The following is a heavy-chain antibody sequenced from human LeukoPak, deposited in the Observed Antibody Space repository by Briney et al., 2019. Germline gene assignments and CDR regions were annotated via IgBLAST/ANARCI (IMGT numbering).Heavy chain of an antibody. CDR1: GGSISSYY. CDR2: IYYSGST. Sequence: SETLSLTCTVSGGSISSYYWSWIRQPPGKGLEWIGYIYYSGSTNYNPPLKSRVTISVDTSKNQFSLKLSSVTAADTAVYYCARDKNGDYFDYWGQGTLVTVSS. V-gene: IGHV4-59*01. CDR3: ARDKNGDYFDY. J-gene: IGHJ4*02. D-gene: IGHD4-17*01.